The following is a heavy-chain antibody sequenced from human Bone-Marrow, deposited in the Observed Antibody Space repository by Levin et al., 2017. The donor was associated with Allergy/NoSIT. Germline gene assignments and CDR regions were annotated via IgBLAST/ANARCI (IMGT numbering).Heavy chain of an antibody. Sequence: SQTLSLTCAVSGDSILSSHWWSWVRQPPGRGLEWIGEIYHSGSTNYNPSLKSRVTISVDMSKNEFSLNLNSVTAADTAVYYCASARWDYWGQGALVIVSS. CDR1: GDSILSSHW. CDR2: IYHSGST. V-gene: IGHV4-4*02. J-gene: IGHJ4*02. CDR3: ASARWDY. D-gene: IGHD2-15*01.